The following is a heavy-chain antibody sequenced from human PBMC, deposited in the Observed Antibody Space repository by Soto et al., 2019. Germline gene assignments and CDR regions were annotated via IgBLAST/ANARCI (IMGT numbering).Heavy chain of an antibody. Sequence: SETLSLTCTVSGGSISDYYWSWIRQPPGKGLEWIGEINDSGSTNYNPSLKSRVTISVDTSKNQFSLKLSSVTAADTAVYYCARQPTVTEYYFDYWGQGTLVTVSS. CDR2: INDSGST. CDR3: ARQPTVTEYYFDY. J-gene: IGHJ4*02. V-gene: IGHV4-34*01. D-gene: IGHD4-17*01. CDR1: GGSISDYY.